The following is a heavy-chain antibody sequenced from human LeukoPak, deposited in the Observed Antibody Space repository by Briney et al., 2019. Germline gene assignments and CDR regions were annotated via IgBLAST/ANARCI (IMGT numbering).Heavy chain of an antibody. CDR2: ISGSSGLT. V-gene: IGHV3-23*01. D-gene: IGHD4-17*01. CDR3: ARRGESASYGDYRFDY. J-gene: IGHJ4*02. Sequence: GSLRLSCVASGFTFSDKWMSWVRQAPGRGLEWVSAISGSSGLTNYADSVKGRFTISRDNSKNTLFLQMNSLRAEDTAVYYCARRGESASYGDYRFDYWGQGTLVTVSS. CDR1: GFTFSDKW.